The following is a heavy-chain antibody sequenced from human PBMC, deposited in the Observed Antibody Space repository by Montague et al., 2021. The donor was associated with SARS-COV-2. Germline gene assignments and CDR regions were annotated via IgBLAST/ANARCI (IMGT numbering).Heavy chain of an antibody. D-gene: IGHD3-22*01. CDR3: ARQIENSLVIVVVIRYYFDY. J-gene: IGHJ4*02. CDR2: IYYSGST. Sequence: SETLSLTCTVSGGSISSSSYYWGWIRQPPGKGLEWIGSIYYSGSTYYNPSLKSRVTISVDTSKNQFSLKLSSVTAADTAVYYCARQIENSLVIVVVIRYYFDYWGQGTLVTVSS. V-gene: IGHV4-39*01. CDR1: GGSISSSSYY.